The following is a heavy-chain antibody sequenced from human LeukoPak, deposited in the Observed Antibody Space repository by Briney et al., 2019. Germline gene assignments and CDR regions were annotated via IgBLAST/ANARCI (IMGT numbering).Heavy chain of an antibody. D-gene: IGHD3-10*01. CDR2: IKQDGSEK. J-gene: IGHJ6*03. CDR3: AKGGDDPRQNYYYYYMDV. Sequence: GGSLRLSCAASGITFSGYWMSWVRQAPGKGLEWVANIKQDGSEKSYVDSVKGRFTISRDNAKNSLFLQMNGLRAEDTAVYYCAKGGDDPRQNYYYYYMDVWGKGTTVTVSS. V-gene: IGHV3-7*01. CDR1: GITFSGYW.